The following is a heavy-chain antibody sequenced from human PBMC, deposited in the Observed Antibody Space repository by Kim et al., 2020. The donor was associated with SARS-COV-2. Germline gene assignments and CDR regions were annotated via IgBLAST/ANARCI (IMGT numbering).Heavy chain of an antibody. CDR1: GGSISSHY. CDR2: IYTSGST. CDR3: ARTVDDYGDYYFDY. Sequence: SETLSLTCTVSGGSISSHYWSWIRQPAGKGLEWIGRIYTSGSTNYNPSLKSRVTMSVDTSKNQFSLKLSSVTAADTAVYYCARTVDDYGDYYFDYWGQGTLVTVSS. D-gene: IGHD4-17*01. V-gene: IGHV4-4*07. J-gene: IGHJ4*02.